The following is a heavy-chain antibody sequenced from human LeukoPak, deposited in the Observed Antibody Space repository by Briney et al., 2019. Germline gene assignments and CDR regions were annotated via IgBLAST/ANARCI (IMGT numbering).Heavy chain of an antibody. V-gene: IGHV3-66*01. J-gene: IGHJ6*03. Sequence: GGSLRLSCAASGFTVSSNYMSWVRQAPGKGLEWVSVIYSGGSTYYADSVKGRFTISRDNSKNTLYLQMNSLRAEDTAVYYCAREGIAAAGRRYYYYMDVWGKGTTVTVSS. CDR3: AREGIAAAGRRYYYYMDV. D-gene: IGHD6-13*01. CDR2: IYSGGST. CDR1: GFTVSSNY.